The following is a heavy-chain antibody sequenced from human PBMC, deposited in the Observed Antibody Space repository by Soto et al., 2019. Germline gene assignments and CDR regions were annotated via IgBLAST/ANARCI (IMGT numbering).Heavy chain of an antibody. CDR1: GCTCTRYE. Sequence: ASVKVSCKAFGCTCTRYEIDGVRQATGQGREWMGWMNPNTGNSAYAQKFQGRVTVTSDTSINTVHMELSRLRSEDTAVYYCARRAETNGWNGFGADKYYFDFWGQGTLVTVSS. CDR2: MNPNTGNS. J-gene: IGHJ4*02. D-gene: IGHD1-1*01. CDR3: ARRAETNGWNGFGADKYYFDF. V-gene: IGHV1-8*01.